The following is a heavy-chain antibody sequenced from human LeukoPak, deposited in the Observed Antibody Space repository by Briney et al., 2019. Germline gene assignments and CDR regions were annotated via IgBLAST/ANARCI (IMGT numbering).Heavy chain of an antibody. Sequence: SETLSLTCTVSGGSISGYYWSWIRQPPGKGLEWIGNIYYTGTTSCNPSLKSRVSISVDTSKNQFSLKLSSVTAADTAVYYCARAPSLAAHFDYWGQGTLVTVSS. V-gene: IGHV4-59*01. CDR3: ARAPSLAAHFDY. CDR2: IYYTGTT. CDR1: GGSISGYY. D-gene: IGHD2-15*01. J-gene: IGHJ4*02.